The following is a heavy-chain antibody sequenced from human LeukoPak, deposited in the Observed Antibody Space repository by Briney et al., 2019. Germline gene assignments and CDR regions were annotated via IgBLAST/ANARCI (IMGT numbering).Heavy chain of an antibody. CDR1: GGSISSSNW. CDR2: IYHSGST. V-gene: IGHV4-4*02. J-gene: IGHJ4*02. Sequence: SETLSLTCAVSGGSISSSNWWSWVRQPPGKGLEWIGEIYHSGSTNYNPSLKSRVTISVDKSKNQFSLKLSSVTAADTAVYYCARGLPITIFGVVIIEIYFDYWGQGTLVTVSS. CDR3: ARGLPITIFGVVIIEIYFDY. D-gene: IGHD3-3*01.